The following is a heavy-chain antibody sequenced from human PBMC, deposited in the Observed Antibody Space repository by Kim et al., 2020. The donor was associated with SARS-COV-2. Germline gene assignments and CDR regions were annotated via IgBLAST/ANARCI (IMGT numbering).Heavy chain of an antibody. CDR2: ITWNSGSI. D-gene: IGHD6-6*01. V-gene: IGHV3-9*01. CDR1: GFTFDDYA. J-gene: IGHJ6*02. Sequence: GGSLRLSCAASGFTFDDYAMEWVRQAPGKGLEWVAGITWNSGSIGYADSVKGRFAISRDNAKNSLYLQMNSLRTEDTALYYCASLSYYCMDVWGQGTTVTVSS. CDR3: ASLSYYCMDV.